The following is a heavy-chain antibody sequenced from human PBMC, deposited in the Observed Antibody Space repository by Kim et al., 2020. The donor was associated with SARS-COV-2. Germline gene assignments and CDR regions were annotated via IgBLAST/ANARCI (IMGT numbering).Heavy chain of an antibody. CDR3: AREQINSSGWYKSPYYYYGMDV. Sequence: GGSLRLSCAASGFTFSSYAMHWVRQAPGKGLEWVAVISYDGSNKYYADSVKGRFTISRDNSKNTLYLQMNSLRAEDTAVYYCAREQINSSGWYKSPYYYYGMDVWGQGTTVTVSS. V-gene: IGHV3-30*04. CDR1: GFTFSSYA. J-gene: IGHJ6*02. D-gene: IGHD6-19*01. CDR2: ISYDGSNK.